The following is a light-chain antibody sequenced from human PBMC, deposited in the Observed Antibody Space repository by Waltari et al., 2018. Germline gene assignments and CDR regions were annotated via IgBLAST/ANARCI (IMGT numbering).Light chain of an antibody. CDR3: QQFHIVLS. V-gene: IGKV1-33*01. J-gene: IGKJ2*01. Sequence: INGLGSQGVANSLNGDQENPGKAPKLLIARAANLESGVPSRFSGGGYGTHFSLTISNLQPEDIATYYCQQFHIVLSFGQGTKLEIK. CDR2: RAA. CDR1: QGVANS.